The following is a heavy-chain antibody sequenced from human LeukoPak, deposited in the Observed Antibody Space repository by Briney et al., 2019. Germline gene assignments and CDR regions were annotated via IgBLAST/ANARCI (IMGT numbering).Heavy chain of an antibody. CDR1: GGSISSGDYY. Sequence: KSSQTLSLTCTVSGGSISSGDYYWSWIRQPPGKGLEWTGYIYYSGSTYYNPSLKSRVTISVDTSKNQFSLKLSSVTAADTAVYYCARDPRDYGENYYYYYMDVWGKGTTVTVSS. V-gene: IGHV4-30-4*08. D-gene: IGHD4-17*01. CDR2: IYYSGST. CDR3: ARDPRDYGENYYYYYMDV. J-gene: IGHJ6*03.